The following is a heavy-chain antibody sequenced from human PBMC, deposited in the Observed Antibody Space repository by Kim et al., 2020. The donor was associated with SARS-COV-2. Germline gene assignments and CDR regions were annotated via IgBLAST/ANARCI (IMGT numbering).Heavy chain of an antibody. J-gene: IGHJ5*02. CDR2: MNPNSGNT. CDR3: ARGRGSKQWLSTVWFDP. D-gene: IGHD6-19*01. CDR1: GYTFTSYD. V-gene: IGHV1-8*01. Sequence: ASVKVSCKASGYTFTSYDINWVRQATGQGLEWMGWMNPNSGNTGYAQKFQGRVTMTRNTSISTAYMELSSLRSEDTAVYYCARGRGSKQWLSTVWFDPWGQGTLVTVSS.